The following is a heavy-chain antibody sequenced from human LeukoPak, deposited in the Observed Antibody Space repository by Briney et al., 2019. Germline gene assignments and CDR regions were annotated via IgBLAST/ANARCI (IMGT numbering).Heavy chain of an antibody. CDR3: TTLGYDP. D-gene: IGHD2-15*01. CDR1: GVTFSHAW. CDR2: VKSQTNGGTT. Sequence: GGSLRLSCAASGVTFSHAWMSWVRQAPGKGLEWVARVKSQTNGGTTDYTAPVKDRFTISRDDSKKMAYLQMNSLKTEDTAVYYCTTLGYDPWGQGTLVTVSS. J-gene: IGHJ5*02. V-gene: IGHV3-15*01.